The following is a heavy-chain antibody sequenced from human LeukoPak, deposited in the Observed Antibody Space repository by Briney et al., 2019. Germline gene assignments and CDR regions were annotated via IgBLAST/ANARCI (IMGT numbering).Heavy chain of an antibody. J-gene: IGHJ6*03. Sequence: GGSLRLSCAASGFTFSSYAMSWVRQAPGKGLEWVSTISGSGGGTYYADSVKGRLTISRHNSKNTLYLQMSGLRAEDTAVCYCAKADGPSYYYYNYYMDVWGTGTTVTVS. CDR3: AKADGPSYYYYNYYMDV. V-gene: IGHV3-23*01. CDR2: ISGSGGGT. D-gene: IGHD5-24*01. CDR1: GFTFSSYA.